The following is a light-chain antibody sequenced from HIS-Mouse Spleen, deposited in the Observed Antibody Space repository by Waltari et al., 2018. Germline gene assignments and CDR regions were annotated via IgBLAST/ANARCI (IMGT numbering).Light chain of an antibody. CDR1: ISYVGGYND. J-gene: IGLJ2*01. Sequence: QSALTQPPSASGSPGQSVTISCTGTISYVGGYNDVSWYQQHPGQAPKLMIYEVSKRPSGVPDRFSGSKSGNTASLTVSGLQAEDEADYYCSSYAGSNNFVVFGGGTKLTVL. CDR3: SSYAGSNNFVV. CDR2: EVS. V-gene: IGLV2-8*01.